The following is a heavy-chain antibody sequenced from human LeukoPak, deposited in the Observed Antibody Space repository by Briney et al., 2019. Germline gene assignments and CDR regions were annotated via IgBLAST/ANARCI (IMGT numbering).Heavy chain of an antibody. Sequence: GGSLRLSCAASGFTFSRFAMSWVRQAPGKGLEWVSSITGSGGRAHYTDSVQGHFTISRDNSRNTIYLQMNSLRAEDTAIYYCALLMMYAIDFDSWGQGTLVTVSS. J-gene: IGHJ4*02. CDR1: GFTFSRFA. CDR3: ALLMMYAIDFDS. D-gene: IGHD2-8*01. V-gene: IGHV3-23*01. CDR2: ITGSGGRA.